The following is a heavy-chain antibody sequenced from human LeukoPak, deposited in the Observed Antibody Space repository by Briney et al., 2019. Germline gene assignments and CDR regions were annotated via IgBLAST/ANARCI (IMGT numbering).Heavy chain of an antibody. CDR2: ISFDGNNK. V-gene: IGHV3-30*18. J-gene: IGHJ6*03. CDR3: AKAVSRPYYFYYYMDV. Sequence: GGSLRLSCAASGFTFSSYATHWVRQAPGKGLEWVAVISFDGNNKYYADSVKGRFTISRDNSENTLYLQVNSLRPEDTAVYYCAKAVSRPYYFYYYMDVWGKGTTVTVSS. D-gene: IGHD1-14*01. CDR1: GFTFSSYA.